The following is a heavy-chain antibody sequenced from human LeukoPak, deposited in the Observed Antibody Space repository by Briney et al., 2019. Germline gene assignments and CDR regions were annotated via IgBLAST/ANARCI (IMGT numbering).Heavy chain of an antibody. V-gene: IGHV3-33*01. D-gene: IGHD3-10*01. CDR1: GFTFSSYG. Sequence: PGRSLRLSCAAPGFTFSSYGMHWVRQAPGKGLEWVAVIWYDGSNKYYADSVKGRFAISRDNSKNTLYLQMNSLRAEDTAVYYCARDPTMVRGVPGEWGQGTLVTVSS. J-gene: IGHJ4*02. CDR2: IWYDGSNK. CDR3: ARDPTMVRGVPGE.